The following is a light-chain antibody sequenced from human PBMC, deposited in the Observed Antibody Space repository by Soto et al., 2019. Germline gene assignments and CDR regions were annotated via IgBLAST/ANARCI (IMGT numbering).Light chain of an antibody. CDR2: GAS. J-gene: IGKJ3*01. V-gene: IGKV3-20*01. Sequence: EIVLTHSPGTLSLSPGERASLSLCSSQSVSNRYLAWYQPKPGQAPRLLIYGASSRATGIPDRFSGSGSGTDFTLTISRLEPEDFAVYYCQQYGSSHGVNFGPGTKVAIK. CDR1: QSVSNRY. CDR3: QQYGSSHGVN.